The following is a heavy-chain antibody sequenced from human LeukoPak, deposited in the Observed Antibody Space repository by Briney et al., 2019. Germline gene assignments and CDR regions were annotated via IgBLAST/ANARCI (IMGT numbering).Heavy chain of an antibody. CDR3: ARRALTMARGARPYYFDY. D-gene: IGHD3-10*01. Sequence: PGESLRLSCAASGFTFSSYWMSWVRQAPGKGLEWVANIKQDGSEKYYVDSVKGRFTISRDNAKNSLYLQMNSLRAEDTAVYYCARRALTMARGARPYYFDYWGQGTLVTVSS. CDR2: IKQDGSEK. J-gene: IGHJ4*02. V-gene: IGHV3-7*01. CDR1: GFTFSSYW.